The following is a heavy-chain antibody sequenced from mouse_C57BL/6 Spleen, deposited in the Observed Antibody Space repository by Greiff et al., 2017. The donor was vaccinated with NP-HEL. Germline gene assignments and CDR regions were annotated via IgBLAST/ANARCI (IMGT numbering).Heavy chain of an antibody. CDR1: GFNIKNTY. CDR3: ARGYYGSSYVPFAY. D-gene: IGHD1-1*01. CDR2: IDPANGNT. V-gene: IGHV14-3*01. J-gene: IGHJ3*01. Sequence: VHVKQSVAELVRPGASVKLSCTASGFNIKNTYMHWVKQRPEQGLEWIGRIDPANGNTKYAPKFQGKATITADTSSNTAYLQLSSLTSEDTAIYYCARGYYGSSYVPFAYWGQGTLVTVSA.